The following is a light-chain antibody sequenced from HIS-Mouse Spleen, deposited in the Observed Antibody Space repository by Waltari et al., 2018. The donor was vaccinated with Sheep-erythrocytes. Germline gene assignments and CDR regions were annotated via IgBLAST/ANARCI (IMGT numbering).Light chain of an antibody. V-gene: IGLV3-21*02. J-gene: IGLJ3*02. Sequence: SYVLTQPPSVSVAPGQTARITCGGNNIGRTSVHWYQEKPGQAPVLVVYDAIDRPSGIPERFSGSNSGNTATLTISRVEAGDEADYYCQVWDSSSDLGVFGGGTKLTVL. CDR2: DAI. CDR1: NIGRTS. CDR3: QVWDSSSDLGV.